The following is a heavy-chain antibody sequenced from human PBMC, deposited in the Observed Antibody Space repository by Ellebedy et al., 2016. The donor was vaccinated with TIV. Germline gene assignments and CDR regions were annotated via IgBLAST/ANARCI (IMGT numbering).Heavy chain of an antibody. CDR3: ASRMIY. V-gene: IGHV3-7*03. J-gene: IGHJ4*02. D-gene: IGHD3-22*01. CDR2: IKQDGSYQ. CDR1: GFASSDYW. Sequence: GESLKISXVASGFASSDYWMSWVRQAPGRGLEWVANIKQDGSYQFYVDSVRGRFTFSRDNAKNSLSLQMDSLRAEDTAVYYCASRMIYWGQGTLVTVSS.